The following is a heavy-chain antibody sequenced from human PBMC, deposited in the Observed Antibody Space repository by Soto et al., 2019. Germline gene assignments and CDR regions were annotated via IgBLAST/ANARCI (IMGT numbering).Heavy chain of an antibody. CDR1: GGTFSSYA. CDR3: ARGSGSYYNVPNYFDY. Sequence: QVQLVQSGAEVKKPGSSVKVSCKASGGTFSSYAISWVRQAPGQGLEWMGGIIPIFGTSNYAQKFQGRVTITADESTSTAYMELSSLRSEGTAVYYCARGSGSYYNVPNYFDYWGQGTLVTVSS. J-gene: IGHJ4*02. D-gene: IGHD3-10*01. CDR2: IIPIFGTS. V-gene: IGHV1-69*01.